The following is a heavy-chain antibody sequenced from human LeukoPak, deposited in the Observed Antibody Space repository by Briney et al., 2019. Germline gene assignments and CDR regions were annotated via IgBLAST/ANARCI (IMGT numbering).Heavy chain of an antibody. Sequence: PSETLSLTCGVSGGSISSYYWSWIRQPPGKGLEWIGYIYYSGSTNSNPPRKSRVTISVDTSKNQFSLKLSSVTAAGTAVYYCARDRYDSSGYYYALGAFDIWGQGTMVTVSS. CDR3: ARDRYDSSGYYYALGAFDI. J-gene: IGHJ3*02. CDR2: IYYSGST. V-gene: IGHV4-59*01. D-gene: IGHD3-22*01. CDR1: GGSISSYY.